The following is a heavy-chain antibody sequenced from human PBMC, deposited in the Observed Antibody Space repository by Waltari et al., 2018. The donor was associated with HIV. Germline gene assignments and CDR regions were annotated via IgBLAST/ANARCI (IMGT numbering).Heavy chain of an antibody. Sequence: EVQLVECGGGLVTPGGALGLSWAAHGFTFTNAWLNWVRQAPGKGLEWVGRIKSKTDGRTTDYAAPVKGRFTISRDDSKNTLYLQLNSLKTEDTAVYYCATAGSTGTTRGYWGQGTLVTVSS. V-gene: IGHV3-15*01. CDR1: GFTFTNAW. CDR2: IKSKTDGRTT. J-gene: IGHJ4*02. CDR3: ATAGSTGTTRGY. D-gene: IGHD1-1*01.